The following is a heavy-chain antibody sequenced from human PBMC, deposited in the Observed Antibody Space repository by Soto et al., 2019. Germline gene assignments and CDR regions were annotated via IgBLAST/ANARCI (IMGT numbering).Heavy chain of an antibody. CDR1: GGSISSYY. D-gene: IGHD2-2*01. J-gene: IGHJ3*02. CDR2: IYYSGST. Sequence: PSETLSLTCTVSGGSISSYYWSWIRQPPGKGLEWIGYIYYSGSTNYKPSLKSRVTISVDTSKNQFSLKLSSVTAADTAVYYCARLRSSTSWHDAFDIWGQGTMVTVSS. CDR3: ARLRSSTSWHDAFDI. V-gene: IGHV4-59*08.